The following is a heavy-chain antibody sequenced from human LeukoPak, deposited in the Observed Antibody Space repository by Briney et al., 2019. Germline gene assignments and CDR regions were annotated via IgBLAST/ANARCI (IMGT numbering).Heavy chain of an antibody. V-gene: IGHV4-59*01. Sequence: SETLSLTCTVSDGSISSYYWNWIRQPPGKGLEWIGYIYYTGSTSYNPSLKSRVTISVDTSKNQFSLKLSSVTAADTAVYYCARDPDYYGSGSRFDYWGQGTLVTVSS. J-gene: IGHJ4*02. CDR2: IYYTGST. D-gene: IGHD3-10*01. CDR1: DGSISSYY. CDR3: ARDPDYYGSGSRFDY.